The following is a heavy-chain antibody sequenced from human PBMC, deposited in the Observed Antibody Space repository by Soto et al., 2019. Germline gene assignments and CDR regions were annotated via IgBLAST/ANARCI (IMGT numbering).Heavy chain of an antibody. CDR2: TWSGGRGE. J-gene: IGHJ4*02. V-gene: IGHV3-33*06. Sequence: QVQLVESGGGVVQPGTSLRLSCAASGFTFSHYGIHWVRQAPGKGLEWVALTWSGGRGENYADSVRGRFTVSRDNSKTTVYLQMNILRVEDTAVYYCAKDDDTSSHFSLLDFRGQGTLVTVSS. D-gene: IGHD3-22*01. CDR1: GFTFSHYG. CDR3: AKDDDTSSHFSLLDF.